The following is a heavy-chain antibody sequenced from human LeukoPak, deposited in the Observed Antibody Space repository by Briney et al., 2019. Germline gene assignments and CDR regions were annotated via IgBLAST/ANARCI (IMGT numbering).Heavy chain of an antibody. Sequence: GGSLRLSCAPSGFTFDSYAMHWVRQAPGKGLEWVALISHDGGNIYYADSVSGRFTISRDNAQNTLFLQMDSLRAEDTAVYYCARDPPYRTGWSQNYFDYWGQGTLVTVSS. CDR2: ISHDGGNI. CDR3: ARDPPYRTGWSQNYFDY. J-gene: IGHJ4*02. CDR1: GFTFDSYA. V-gene: IGHV3-30*04. D-gene: IGHD6-19*01.